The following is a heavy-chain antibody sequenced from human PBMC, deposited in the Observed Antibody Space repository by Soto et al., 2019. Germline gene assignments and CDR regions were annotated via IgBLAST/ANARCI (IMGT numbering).Heavy chain of an antibody. CDR3: ARDSPLWDDSSGKPSRP. V-gene: IGHV1-69*04. J-gene: IGHJ5*02. D-gene: IGHD3-22*01. CDR1: GGTFSSYT. Sequence: GASVKVSCKASGGTFSSYTISWVRQAPGQRLEWMGRIIPILGIANYAQKFQGRVTITADKSTSTAYMELSSLRSEDTAVYYCARDSPLWDDSSGKPSRPWGQGTLVTVSS. CDR2: IIPILGIA.